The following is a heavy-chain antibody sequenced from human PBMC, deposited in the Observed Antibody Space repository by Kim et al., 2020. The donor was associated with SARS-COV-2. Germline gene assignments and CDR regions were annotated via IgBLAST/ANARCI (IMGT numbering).Heavy chain of an antibody. Sequence: GGSLRLSYEVSEFSFSDSTMHWVRQASGKGLEWVGRIRTKGDSYATVYAASVKGRFTISRDDSKNTAYLQMNSLKTEDTAVYYCTRGPPYSQSYWDAFDIWGQGTKVTVSS. CDR2: IRTKGDSYAT. D-gene: IGHD1-26*01. J-gene: IGHJ3*02. CDR1: EFSFSDST. V-gene: IGHV3-73*01. CDR3: TRGPPYSQSYWDAFDI.